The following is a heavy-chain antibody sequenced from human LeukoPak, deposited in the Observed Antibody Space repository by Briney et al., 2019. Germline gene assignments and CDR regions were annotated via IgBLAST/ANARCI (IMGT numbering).Heavy chain of an antibody. CDR3: ARGGWSDLDY. D-gene: IGHD6-19*01. Sequence: ASVKVSCKASGYSFTSYGISWVRQAPRQGLEWMGWISPNNGDTNYAQKFQGRVTMTTDTSTSTAYMELRSLRSDDTAVYYCARGGWSDLDYWGQGTLVTVSS. CDR1: GYSFTSYG. CDR2: ISPNNGDT. J-gene: IGHJ4*02. V-gene: IGHV1-18*04.